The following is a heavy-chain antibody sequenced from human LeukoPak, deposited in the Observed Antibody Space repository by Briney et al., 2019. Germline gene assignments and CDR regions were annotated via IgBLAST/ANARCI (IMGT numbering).Heavy chain of an antibody. D-gene: IGHD3-10*01. V-gene: IGHV1-69*05. CDR3: ARAPSYYGSGSYYSGI. CDR2: IIPIFGTA. Sequence: SVKVSCRAPGGTFSSYAISWVRQAPGQGLELMGGIIPIFGTANYAQKFQGRVTITTDESTSTAYMELSSLRSEDTAVYYCARAPSYYGSGSYYSGIWGQGTMVTVSS. J-gene: IGHJ3*02. CDR1: GGTFSSYA.